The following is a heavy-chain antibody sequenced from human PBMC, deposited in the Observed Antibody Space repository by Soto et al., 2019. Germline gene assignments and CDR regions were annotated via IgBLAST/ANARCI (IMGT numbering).Heavy chain of an antibody. V-gene: IGHV3-7*01. CDR3: ARPRGNYDFWSGYYANWFDP. Sequence: GGSLRLSCAASGFTFSSYLMSWVRQAPGKGLEWVANIKQDGSEKYYVDSVKGRFTISRDNAKNSLYLQMNSLRAEDTAVYYCARPRGNYDFWSGYYANWFDPWGQGTLVTVSS. J-gene: IGHJ5*02. CDR2: IKQDGSEK. D-gene: IGHD3-3*01. CDR1: GFTFSSYL.